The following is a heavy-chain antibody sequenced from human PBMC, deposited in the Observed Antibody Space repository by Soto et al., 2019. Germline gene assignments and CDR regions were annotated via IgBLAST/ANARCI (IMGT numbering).Heavy chain of an antibody. CDR3: ARDRTYYDSSGNYDAFDI. CDR2: ISAYNGNT. V-gene: IGHV1-18*01. CDR1: GYTFTSYG. Sequence: ASVKVSCKASGYTFTSYGISWVRQAHGQGLEWMGWISAYNGNTNYAQKLQGRVTMTTDTSTSTAYMELRSLRSDDTAVYYCARDRTYYDSSGNYDAFDIWGQGTMVPVSS. J-gene: IGHJ3*02. D-gene: IGHD3-22*01.